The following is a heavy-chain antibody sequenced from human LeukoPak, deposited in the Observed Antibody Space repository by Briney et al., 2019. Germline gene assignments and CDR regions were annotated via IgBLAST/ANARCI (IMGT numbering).Heavy chain of an antibody. V-gene: IGHV4-30-2*01. CDR3: ARGNYDFWSGCYAYGMDV. J-gene: IGHJ6*02. CDR2: IYHSGST. Sequence: SQTLSLTCAVSGGSISSGGYSWSWIRQPPGKGLEWIGYIYHSGSTYYNPSLKSRVTISVDTSKNQFSLKLSSVTAADTAVYYCARGNYDFWSGCYAYGMDVWGQGTRSPSP. CDR1: GGSISSGGYS. D-gene: IGHD3-3*01.